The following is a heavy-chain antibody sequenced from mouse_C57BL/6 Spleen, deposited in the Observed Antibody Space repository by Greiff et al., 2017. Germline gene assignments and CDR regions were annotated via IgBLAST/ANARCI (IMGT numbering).Heavy chain of an antibody. CDR1: GYAFSSSW. V-gene: IGHV1-82*01. Sequence: VQLQESGPELVKPGASVKISCKASGYAFSSSWMNWVKQRPGKGLEWIGRIYPGDGDTNYNGKFKGKATLTADKSSSTAYMQLSSLTSEDSAVYFCAVITTVVGAMDYWGQGTSVTVSS. CDR3: AVITTVVGAMDY. CDR2: IYPGDGDT. J-gene: IGHJ4*01. D-gene: IGHD1-1*01.